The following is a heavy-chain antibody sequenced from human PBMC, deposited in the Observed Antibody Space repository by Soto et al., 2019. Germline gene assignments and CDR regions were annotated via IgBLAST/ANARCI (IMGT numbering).Heavy chain of an antibody. CDR2: ISGSGGST. D-gene: IGHD3-3*01. CDR3: AKVSDLEWLLYGTFDI. Sequence: GYLRLSCAASGFTFSSYAMSWVRQAPGKGLEWVSAISGSGGSTYYADSVKGRFTISRDNSKNTLYLQMNSLRAEDTAVYYFAKVSDLEWLLYGTFDIWGQGTMVSVSS. V-gene: IGHV3-23*01. CDR1: GFTFSSYA. J-gene: IGHJ3*02.